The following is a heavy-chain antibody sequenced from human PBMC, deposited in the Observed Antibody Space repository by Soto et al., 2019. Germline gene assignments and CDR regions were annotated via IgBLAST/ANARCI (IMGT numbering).Heavy chain of an antibody. Sequence: QVQLVESGGGVVQPGRSLILSCAASGFTLTNSGMHWVRQAPGKGLEWVAMISYDGSQEHFIDSVKGRFTISRDNSKNTLYLQMNSLRPEDTAVYYCAKDIYSSGWYNYFDPWGQGTLVTVSS. CDR3: AKDIYSSGWYNYFDP. CDR2: ISYDGSQE. D-gene: IGHD6-19*01. V-gene: IGHV3-30*18. J-gene: IGHJ5*02. CDR1: GFTLTNSG.